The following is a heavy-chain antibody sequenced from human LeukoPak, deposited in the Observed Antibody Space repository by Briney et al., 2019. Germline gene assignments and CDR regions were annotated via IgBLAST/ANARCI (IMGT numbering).Heavy chain of an antibody. CDR3: ARHYWYGWESDPHGFDN. CDR1: GGSVRSSSYY. CDR2: GYYSGTT. V-gene: IGHV4-39*01. J-gene: IGHJ3*02. Sequence: SETLSLTCTVSGGSVRSSSYYWGWIRQPPGKGLEWVGTGYYSGTTYYNPSLESRVTISVDTSKNQFSLKLRSVSAADTAVYYCARHYWYGWESDPHGFDNWGQGTMVSVSS. D-gene: IGHD3-16*01.